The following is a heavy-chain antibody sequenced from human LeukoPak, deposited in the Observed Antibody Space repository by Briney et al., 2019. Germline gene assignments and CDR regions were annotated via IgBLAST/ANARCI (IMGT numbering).Heavy chain of an antibody. V-gene: IGHV1-69-2*01. CDR3: ATVTRHDFWSALFGDWFDP. J-gene: IGHJ5*02. Sequence: ASVKVSCKASGYTFTDYYMHWVQQAPGKGLEWMGRVDPEDGETIYAEKFQGRVTITADTSTDTAYMELSSLRSEDTAVYYCATVTRHDFWSALFGDWFDPWGQGTLVTVSS. D-gene: IGHD3-3*01. CDR2: VDPEDGET. CDR1: GYTFTDYY.